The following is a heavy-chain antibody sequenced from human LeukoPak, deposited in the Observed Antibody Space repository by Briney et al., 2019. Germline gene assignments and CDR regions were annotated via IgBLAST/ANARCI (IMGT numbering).Heavy chain of an antibody. CDR2: IIPIFGTA. V-gene: IGHV1-69*01. J-gene: IGHJ3*02. Sequence: SSVKVSCKASGGPFSSYAISWVRQAPGQGLEWMGGIIPIFGTANYAQKFQGRVTITADESTSTAYMELRSLRSEDTAVYYCARGVGRRYYDSRSAFDIWGQGTMVTVSS. CDR3: ARGVGRRYYDSRSAFDI. CDR1: GGPFSSYA. D-gene: IGHD3-22*01.